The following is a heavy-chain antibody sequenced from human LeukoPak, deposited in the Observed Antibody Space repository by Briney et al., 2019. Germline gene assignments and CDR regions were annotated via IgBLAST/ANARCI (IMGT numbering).Heavy chain of an antibody. V-gene: IGHV4-59*01. J-gene: IGHJ6*02. CDR2: IYYSGST. CDR1: GGSISSYY. D-gene: IGHD2-8*01. Sequence: SETLSLTCTVSGGSISSYYWSWIRQPPGKGLGWIGYIYYSGSTNYNPSLKSRATISVDTSKNQFSLKLSSVTAADTAVYYCAGNGARYYYGMDVWGQGTTVTVSS. CDR3: AGNGARYYYGMDV.